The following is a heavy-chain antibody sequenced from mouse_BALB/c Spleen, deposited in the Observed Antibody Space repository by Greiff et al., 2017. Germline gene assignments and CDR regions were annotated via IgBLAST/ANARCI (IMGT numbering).Heavy chain of an antibody. CDR2: IYPSDSYT. J-gene: IGHJ3*01. Sequence: QVHVKQPGAELVRPGASVKLSCKASGYTFTSYWINWVKQRPGQGLEWIGNIYPSDSYTNYNQKFKDKATLTVDKSSSTAYMQLSSPTSEDSAVYYCTRDGSSYSFAYWGQGTLVTVSA. D-gene: IGHD1-1*01. CDR3: TRDGSSYSFAY. V-gene: IGHV1-69*02. CDR1: GYTFTSYW.